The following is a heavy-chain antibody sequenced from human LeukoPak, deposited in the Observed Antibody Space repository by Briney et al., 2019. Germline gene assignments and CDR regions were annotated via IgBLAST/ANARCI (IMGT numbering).Heavy chain of an antibody. D-gene: IGHD2-2*01. Sequence: ASVKVSCKASGYTFTGYSIHWVRQAPGQGLEWMGWINRNSGGTNYAQKFQGRVTMTRDTPSSTAYMEVTRLRSDDTAVYYCAYQRPQKSSSFDFWGQGTLVTVSS. J-gene: IGHJ4*02. V-gene: IGHV1-2*02. CDR3: AYQRPQKSSSFDF. CDR2: INRNSGGT. CDR1: GYTFTGYS.